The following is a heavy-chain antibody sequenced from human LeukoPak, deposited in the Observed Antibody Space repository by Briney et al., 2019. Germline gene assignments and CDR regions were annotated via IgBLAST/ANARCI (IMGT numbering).Heavy chain of an antibody. CDR3: AKDAAHYYDSSGYYGAFDI. J-gene: IGHJ3*02. D-gene: IGHD3-22*01. V-gene: IGHV3-30*18. CDR2: MSFDGSHT. CDR1: GFTFTTYW. Sequence: GGSLRLSCAASGFTFTTYWMSWVRQAPGKGLEWVAVMSFDGSHTYYADSVKGRFTISRDNSKNTLYLQMNSLRAEDTAVYYCAKDAAHYYDSSGYYGAFDIWGQGTMVTVSS.